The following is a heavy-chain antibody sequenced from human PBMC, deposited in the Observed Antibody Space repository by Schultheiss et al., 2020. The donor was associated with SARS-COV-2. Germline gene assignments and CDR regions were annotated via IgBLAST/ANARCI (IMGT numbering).Heavy chain of an antibody. CDR1: GFTVSTNY. CDR2: IRSIAYGATT. V-gene: IGHV3-49*04. CDR3: TRDPNDLAYFSPSLQEGYYFDY. Sequence: GGSLRLSCAASGFTVSTNYMSWVRQVPGKGLVWVGFIRSIAYGATTEYAASVKGRFTISRDDSKSIAFLHMNSLKTEDTAVYYCTRDPNDLAYFSPSLQEGYYFDYWGQGTLVTVSS. J-gene: IGHJ4*02. D-gene: IGHD1-1*01.